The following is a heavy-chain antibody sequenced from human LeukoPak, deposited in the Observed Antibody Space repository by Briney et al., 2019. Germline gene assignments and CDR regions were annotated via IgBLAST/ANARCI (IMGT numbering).Heavy chain of an antibody. CDR3: ARVEEGYGSGRRENYYYYYVDV. D-gene: IGHD3-10*01. J-gene: IGHJ6*03. Sequence: SETLSLTCTVSGASISNYYWSWIRQPPGKRLEWIGNIHYSGSTNYNPSLKSRVTISVDTSKNQFSLKLSSVTAADTAVYYCARVEEGYGSGRRENYYYYYVDVWGKGTTVTISS. CDR1: GASISNYY. V-gene: IGHV4-59*01. CDR2: IHYSGST.